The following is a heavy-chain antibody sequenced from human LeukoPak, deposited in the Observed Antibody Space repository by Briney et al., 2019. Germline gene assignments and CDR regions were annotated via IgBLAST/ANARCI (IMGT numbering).Heavy chain of an antibody. CDR3: ARRPVPATADTKRRGFDY. V-gene: IGHV4-34*01. CDR2: INHSGST. D-gene: IGHD2-2*01. J-gene: IGHJ4*02. CDR1: GGSFSGYY. Sequence: PSETLSLTCAVYGGSFSGYYWSWLRQPPGKGLEWIGEINHSGSTNYNPSLKSRVTISVDTSKNQFSLKLSSVTAADTAVYYCARRPVPATADTKRRGFDYWGQGTLVTVSS.